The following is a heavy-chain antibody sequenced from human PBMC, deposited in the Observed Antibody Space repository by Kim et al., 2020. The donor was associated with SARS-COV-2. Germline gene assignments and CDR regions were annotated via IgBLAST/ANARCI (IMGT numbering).Heavy chain of an antibody. CDR1: GFTFSSYA. Sequence: GGSLRLSCAASGFTFSSYAMHWVRQAPGKGLEWVAVISYDGSNKYYADSVKGRFTISRDNSKNTLYLQMNSLRAEGTSLSCCARDATVLETRVLGVTSGVVKFDAFYIWGQGTMVSVSS. D-gene: IGHD3-10*01. CDR3: ARDATVLETRVLGVTSGVVKFDAFYI. J-gene: IGHJ3*02. V-gene: IGHV3-30*04. CDR2: ISYDGSNK.